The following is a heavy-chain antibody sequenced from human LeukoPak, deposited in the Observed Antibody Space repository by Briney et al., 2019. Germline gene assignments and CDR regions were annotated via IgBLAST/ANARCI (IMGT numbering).Heavy chain of an antibody. CDR2: IIPIFGTA. D-gene: IGHD2-2*01. J-gene: IGHJ4*02. CDR1: RGTFSSYA. CDR3: ARSGRGLGYCSSTSCPDLDY. Sequence: GASVKVSCKASRGTFSSYAISWVRQAPGQGLEWMGGIIPIFGTANYAQKFQGRVTITADESTSTAYMELSSLRSEDTAVYYCARSGRGLGYCSSTSCPDLDYWGQGTLVTVSS. V-gene: IGHV1-69*13.